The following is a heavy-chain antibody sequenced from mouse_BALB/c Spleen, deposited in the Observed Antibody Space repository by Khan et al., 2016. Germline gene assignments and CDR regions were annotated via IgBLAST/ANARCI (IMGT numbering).Heavy chain of an antibody. Sequence: QIQLVQSGPELKKPGETVKISCKASGYTFTNYGMNWVKQAPGKGLKWMGWINTYTGEPTYADDFKGRFAFSLETSASTAYLQINNLKNEETATYFCARSQTARATGFAYWGQGTLVTVSA. CDR1: GYTFTNYG. V-gene: IGHV9-3-1*01. D-gene: IGHD3-2*01. CDR2: INTYTGEP. J-gene: IGHJ3*01. CDR3: ARSQTARATGFAY.